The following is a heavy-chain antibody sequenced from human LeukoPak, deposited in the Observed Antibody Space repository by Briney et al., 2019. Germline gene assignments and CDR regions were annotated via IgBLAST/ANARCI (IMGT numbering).Heavy chain of an antibody. CDR2: IYHSGST. J-gene: IGHJ4*02. CDR1: GGSVSAYY. CDR3: ARGITLTANFDY. D-gene: IGHD1-14*01. Sequence: PSETLSLTCTVSGGSVSAYYWSWIRQSPGRGLEWIGYIYHSGSTNYNPSLKSRVTISVDTSKNQFSLKLSSVTAADTAVYHCARGITLTANFDYWGQGTLVTVSS. V-gene: IGHV4-59*02.